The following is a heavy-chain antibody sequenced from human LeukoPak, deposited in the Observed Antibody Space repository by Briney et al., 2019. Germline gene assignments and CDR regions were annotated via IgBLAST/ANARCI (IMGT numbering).Heavy chain of an antibody. J-gene: IGHJ4*02. CDR3: ATLGGAGLSARGADGYFDY. Sequence: GASVKVSCKASGYTFTGYYMHWVRQAPGQGLEWMGWINPNSGGTNYAQKFQGRVTMTRDTSISTAYMELSRLRSDDTAVYYCATLGGAGLSARGADGYFDYWGQGTLVTVSS. D-gene: IGHD3-16*01. CDR2: INPNSGGT. V-gene: IGHV1-2*02. CDR1: GYTFTGYY.